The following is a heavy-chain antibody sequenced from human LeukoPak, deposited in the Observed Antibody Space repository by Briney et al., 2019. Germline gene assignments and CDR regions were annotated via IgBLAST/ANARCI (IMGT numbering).Heavy chain of an antibody. J-gene: IGHJ4*02. D-gene: IGHD1-1*01. V-gene: IGHV4-39*01. CDR1: GGSISSSSYY. CDR2: IYYSGRT. CDR3: ALMTATGNLDY. Sequence: PSETLSLTCTVSGGSISSSSYYWGWIRQPPGKGLEWIGSIYYSGRTYYNPSLKSRVTISVDTSKNQFSLKLSSVTAADTAVYYCALMTATGNLDYWGQGTLVTVSS.